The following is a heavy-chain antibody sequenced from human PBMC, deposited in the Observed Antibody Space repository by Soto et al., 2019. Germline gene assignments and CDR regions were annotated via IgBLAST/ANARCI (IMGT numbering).Heavy chain of an antibody. CDR3: TSGYSGYDYGTKGAFDI. Sequence: PSETLSLTCTVSGGSISSYYWSWIRQPPGKGLEWIGYIYYSGSTNYNPSLKSRVTISVDTSKNQFSLKLSSVTAADTAVYYCTSGYSGYDYGTKGAFDIWGQGTMDTVSS. J-gene: IGHJ3*02. D-gene: IGHD5-12*01. CDR1: GGSISSYY. CDR2: IYYSGST. V-gene: IGHV4-59*01.